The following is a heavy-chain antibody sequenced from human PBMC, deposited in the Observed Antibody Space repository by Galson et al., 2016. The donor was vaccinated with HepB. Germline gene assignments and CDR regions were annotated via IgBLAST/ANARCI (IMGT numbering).Heavy chain of an antibody. CDR2: ISSSSHHT. Sequence: SLRLSCAASGFTFSDYYMSWIRQAPGKGLEWLSYISSSSHHTDYADSAKGRFTISRDNAKNSLHLQMNNLRVEDTAEYYCARAVPDIYASGSYPDYWGQGTLVTVSS. CDR1: GFTFSDYY. CDR3: ARAVPDIYASGSYPDY. V-gene: IGHV3-11*05. D-gene: IGHD3-10*01. J-gene: IGHJ4*02.